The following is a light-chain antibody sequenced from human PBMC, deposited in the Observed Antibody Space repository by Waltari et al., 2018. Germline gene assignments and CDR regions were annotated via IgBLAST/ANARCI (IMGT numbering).Light chain of an antibody. Sequence: DIQLTQSPSFLSASVEDRVTITCRASQDISSFLVWYQQKPGKARKVLISAASALKRGVPARFRGSGSGTQFTRTISSLQPEDVATYYCQKVNSDPLTFGGGTKVAIK. V-gene: IGKV1-9*01. CDR1: QDISSF. J-gene: IGKJ4*01. CDR3: QKVNSDPLT. CDR2: AAS.